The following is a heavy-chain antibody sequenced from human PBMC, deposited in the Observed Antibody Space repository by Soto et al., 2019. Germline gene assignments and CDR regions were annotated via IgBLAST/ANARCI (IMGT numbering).Heavy chain of an antibody. D-gene: IGHD4-17*01. V-gene: IGHV1-18*01. CDR2: ISAYNGNT. Sequence: ASVKVSCKASGYTFTSYRISWVRQAPGQGLEWMGWISAYNGNTNYAQKLQGRVTMTTDTSTSTAYMELRSLRSDDTAVYYCARVVYGEYYFDYWGQGTLVTVSS. CDR3: ARVVYGEYYFDY. J-gene: IGHJ4*02. CDR1: GYTFTSYR.